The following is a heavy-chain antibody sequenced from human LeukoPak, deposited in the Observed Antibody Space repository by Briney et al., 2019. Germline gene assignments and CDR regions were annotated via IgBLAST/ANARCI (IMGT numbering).Heavy chain of an antibody. J-gene: IGHJ6*03. CDR3: ARVAVADYYYYYYMDV. Sequence: GESLKISCKGSGYSFTSYWIGWVRQMPGKGLEWMGIIYPGDSDTRYSPSFQGQVAISADKSISTAYLQWSSLKASDTAMYYCARVAVADYYYYYYMDVWGKGTTVTVSS. CDR1: GYSFTSYW. D-gene: IGHD6-19*01. V-gene: IGHV5-51*01. CDR2: IYPGDSDT.